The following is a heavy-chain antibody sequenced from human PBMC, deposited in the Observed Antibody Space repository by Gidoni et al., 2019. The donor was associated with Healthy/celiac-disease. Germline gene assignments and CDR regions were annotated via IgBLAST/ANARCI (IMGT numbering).Heavy chain of an antibody. J-gene: IGHJ5*02. CDR1: GGSISSSSYY. CDR2: IYYSGST. D-gene: IGHD5-18*01. CDR3: ARDTASWLMTANPSWFDP. V-gene: IGHV4-39*01. Sequence: PQLQESGPGLVKTSETLSLTCTVSGGSISSSSYYWGWIRQPPGKGLEWIGSIYYSGSTYYNPSLKSRVTISVDTSKNQFSLKLSSVTAADTAVYYCARDTASWLMTANPSWFDPWGQGTLVTVSS.